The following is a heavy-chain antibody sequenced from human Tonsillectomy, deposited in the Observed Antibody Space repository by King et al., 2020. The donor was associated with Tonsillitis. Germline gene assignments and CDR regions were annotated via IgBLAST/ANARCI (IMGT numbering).Heavy chain of an antibody. J-gene: IGHJ4*02. CDR3: ARRSSDFWSAYYFDY. D-gene: IGHD3-3*01. CDR1: CDSISSYY. CDR2: IYSSGST. V-gene: IGHV4-59*08. Sequence: VQLQESGPGLVKPSETLSLTCTVSCDSISSYYWSWIRQPPGKRLEWIGYIYSSGSTNYNPSLKSRVTISVEMSKNQFSLNLSSVTAADTAVYYCARRSSDFWSAYYFDYWGQGTLVTVSS.